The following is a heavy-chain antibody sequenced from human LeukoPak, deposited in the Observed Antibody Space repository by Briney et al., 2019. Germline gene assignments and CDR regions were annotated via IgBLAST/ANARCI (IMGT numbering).Heavy chain of an antibody. CDR1: GFTFNFFS. CDR2: ISYDATNE. Sequence: GGSLRLSCAASGFTFNFFSMYWGRQSPGKGLEGGAVISYDATNEYYADSVKGRFTISRDDSKSTLYLQMNSLRAEDTAVYYCVRDFASGSYYNLFDYWGQGALVTVSS. J-gene: IGHJ4*02. V-gene: IGHV3-30*04. D-gene: IGHD3-10*01. CDR3: VRDFASGSYYNLFDY.